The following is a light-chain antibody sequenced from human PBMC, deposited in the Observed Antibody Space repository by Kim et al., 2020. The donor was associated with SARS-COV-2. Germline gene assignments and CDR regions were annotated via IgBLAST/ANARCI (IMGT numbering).Light chain of an antibody. CDR1: NIGSKS. V-gene: IGLV3-21*04. CDR3: QVWDSTTDHRVV. Sequence: PGKTASVSCGGNNIGSKSVHWYQQKAGQAPVLVIYYDSDRPSGIPERFSGSNSGNTATLTISRVEAGDEADYYCQVWDSTTDHRVVFGGGTQLTVL. J-gene: IGLJ2*01. CDR2: YDS.